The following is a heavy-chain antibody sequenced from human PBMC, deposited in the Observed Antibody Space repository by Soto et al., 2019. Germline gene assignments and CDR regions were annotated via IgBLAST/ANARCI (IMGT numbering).Heavy chain of an antibody. D-gene: IGHD2-21*02. J-gene: IGHJ4*02. V-gene: IGHV1-69*01. Sequence: QVQLVQSGAEVKKPGSSVKVSCKASGGTFSSYAISWVRQAPGQGLEWMGGIIPIFGTANYAQKFQGRVTITADESTSTAYMEMSSLRSEDTAVYYCASPPYCGGDCYYFDYWGQGTLVTVSS. CDR2: IIPIFGTA. CDR1: GGTFSSYA. CDR3: ASPPYCGGDCYYFDY.